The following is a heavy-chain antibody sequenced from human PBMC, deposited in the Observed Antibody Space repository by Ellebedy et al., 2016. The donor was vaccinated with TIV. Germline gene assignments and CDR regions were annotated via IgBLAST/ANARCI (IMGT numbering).Heavy chain of an antibody. V-gene: IGHV4-59*06. CDR3: ATGKYWDQLLVY. CDR2: IYYSGST. J-gene: IGHJ4*02. D-gene: IGHD1-1*01. CDR1: GGSISSYY. Sequence: MPSETLSLTCTVSGGSISSYYWSWIRQYPGKGLEWIGYIYYSGSTYYNPSLESRVTISVDTSKNQFSLNLSSVTAADTAVYYCATGKYWDQLLVYWGQGTLVTVSS.